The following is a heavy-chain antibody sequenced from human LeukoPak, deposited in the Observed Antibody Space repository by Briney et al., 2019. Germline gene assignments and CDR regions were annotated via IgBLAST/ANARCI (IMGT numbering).Heavy chain of an antibody. Sequence: SGTLSLTCTVSGGSISSYYWSWIRQPPGKGLEWIGYIYYSGSTNYNPSLKSRVTISVDTSKNQFSLKLSSVTAADTAVYYCARVVDYDSSGYFRYYFDYWAREPWSPSPQ. CDR3: ARVVDYDSSGYFRYYFDY. CDR2: IYYSGST. V-gene: IGHV4-59*01. D-gene: IGHD3-22*01. CDR1: GGSISSYY. J-gene: IGHJ4*02.